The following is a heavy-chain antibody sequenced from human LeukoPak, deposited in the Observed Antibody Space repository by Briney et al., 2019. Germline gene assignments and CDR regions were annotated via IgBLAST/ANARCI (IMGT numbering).Heavy chain of an antibody. CDR1: GYTFTSYG. D-gene: IGHD3-22*01. Sequence: ASVKVSCKASGYTFTSYGISWVRQAPGQGLEWMGWISAYNGNTNYAQKLQGRVTMTTDTSTSTAYMELRSLRSDDTAVYYCARWIYYYDSSGYYPFDYWGQGTLVTVSS. J-gene: IGHJ4*02. CDR2: ISAYNGNT. CDR3: ARWIYYYDSSGYYPFDY. V-gene: IGHV1-18*01.